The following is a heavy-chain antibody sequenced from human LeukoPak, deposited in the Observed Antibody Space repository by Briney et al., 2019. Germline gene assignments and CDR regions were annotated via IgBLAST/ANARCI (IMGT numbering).Heavy chain of an antibody. Sequence: GGSLRLSCAASGFTFSSYSMNWVRQAPGKGLEWVSSISSSSSYIYYADSVKGRFTISRDNAENSLYLQMNSLRAEDTAVYYCARDPSTGEDYWGQGTLVTVSS. CDR2: ISSSSSYI. D-gene: IGHD3-16*01. CDR1: GFTFSSYS. J-gene: IGHJ4*02. CDR3: ARDPSTGEDY. V-gene: IGHV3-21*01.